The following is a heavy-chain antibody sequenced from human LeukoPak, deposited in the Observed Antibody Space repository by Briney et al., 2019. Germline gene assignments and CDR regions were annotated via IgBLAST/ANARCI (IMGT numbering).Heavy chain of an antibody. D-gene: IGHD4-17*01. CDR2: IYSGGST. CDR3: ARDQAVTTPDAFDV. J-gene: IGHJ3*01. V-gene: IGHV3-66*01. Sequence: GGSLRLSCAVSGVSVYKFYISSVRRAAGPRGMGWSVIYSGGSTYYAHSVKSRFTISRDNSKNTLYLQMNSLTAEDTAVYYCARDQAVTTPDAFDVWGPGTMVTVSS. CDR1: GVSVYKFY.